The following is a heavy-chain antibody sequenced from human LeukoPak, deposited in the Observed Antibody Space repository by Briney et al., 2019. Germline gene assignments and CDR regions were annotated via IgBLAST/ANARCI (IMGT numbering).Heavy chain of an antibody. CDR3: AGGRGWLIDY. V-gene: IGHV3-7*04. J-gene: IGHJ4*01. Sequence: GGSLRLSCAGSGVTFRNYWINWVRQAPGKGLEWVANIKQDGIETNYVDSVKGRFTMSRDNAKNSAYLQMNSLRAEDTALYYCAGGRGWLIDYWGQGILVTVSA. D-gene: IGHD6-19*01. CDR1: GVTFRNYW. CDR2: IKQDGIET.